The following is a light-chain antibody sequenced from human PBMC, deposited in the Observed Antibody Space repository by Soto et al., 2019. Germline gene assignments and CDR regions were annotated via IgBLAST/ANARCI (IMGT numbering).Light chain of an antibody. J-gene: IGLJ2*01. CDR3: CSYAGGYTHAV. CDR2: DVS. CDR1: SSDVGTYNY. V-gene: IGLV2-11*01. Sequence: QSALTQPRSVSGPPGQSVSISCSGTSSDVGTYNYVCWYQQHPGKAPKLMIYDVSKRPSGVPDRFSGSKSGNTASLTISGLQAEDEADYYCCSYAGGYTHAVFGGGTKVTVL.